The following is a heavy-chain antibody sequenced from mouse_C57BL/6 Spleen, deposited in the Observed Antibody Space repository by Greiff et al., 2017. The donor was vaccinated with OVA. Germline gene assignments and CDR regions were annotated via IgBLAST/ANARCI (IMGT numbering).Heavy chain of an antibody. CDR3: ASPPKITTVEGYFDV. CDR1: GFTFSSYT. J-gene: IGHJ1*03. Sequence: EVQRVESGGGLVKPGGSLKLSCAASGFTFSSYTMSWVRQTPEKRLEWVATISGGGGNTYYPDSVKGRFTISRDNAKNTLYLQMSSLRSEDTALYYCASPPKITTVEGYFDVWGTGTTVTVSS. D-gene: IGHD1-1*01. V-gene: IGHV5-9*01. CDR2: ISGGGGNT.